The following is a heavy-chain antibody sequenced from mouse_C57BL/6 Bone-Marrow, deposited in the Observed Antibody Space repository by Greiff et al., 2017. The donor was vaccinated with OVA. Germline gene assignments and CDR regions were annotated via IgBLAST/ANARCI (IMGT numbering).Heavy chain of an antibody. V-gene: IGHV1-64*01. CDR3: ARGPTYGNYDY. CDR2: IHPNSGST. J-gene: IGHJ2*01. D-gene: IGHD2-1*01. CDR1: GYTFTSYW. Sequence: QVHVKQPGAELVKPGASVKLSCKASGYTFTSYWMHWVKQRPGQGLEWIGMIHPNSGSTNYNEKFKSKATLTVDKSSSTAYMQLSSLTSEDSAVYYCARGPTYGNYDYWGQGTTLTVSS.